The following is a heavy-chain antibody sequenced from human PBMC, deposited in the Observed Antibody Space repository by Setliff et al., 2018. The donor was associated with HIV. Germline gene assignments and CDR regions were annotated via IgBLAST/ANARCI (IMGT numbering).Heavy chain of an antibody. CDR3: ARARGTNWPFDY. CDR2: INSDGSST. CDR1: GFTFSSYW. V-gene: IGHV3-74*01. D-gene: IGHD1-1*01. Sequence: GGSLRLSCAASGFTFSSYWVHWVRQAPGKGLVWVSRINSDGSSTTYADSVKGRFTISRDNAKNTLYLQMNSLRAEDTAVYYCARARGTNWPFDYWGQGTLVTVSS. J-gene: IGHJ4*02.